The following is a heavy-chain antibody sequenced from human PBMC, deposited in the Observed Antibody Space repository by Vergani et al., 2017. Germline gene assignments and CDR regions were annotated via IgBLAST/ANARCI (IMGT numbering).Heavy chain of an antibody. CDR2: ISNDGSNK. D-gene: IGHD6-19*01. V-gene: IGHV3-30-3*01. Sequence: QVQLVESGGGVVQPGRSLRLSCAASGFTFSSYAMHWVRQAPGKGLEWVAVISNDGSNKYYADSVKGRFTISRDNSKNTLYLQMNSLRAEDTAVYYCAGDAGSGWYLFVYWGQGTLVTVSS. CDR1: GFTFSSYA. CDR3: AGDAGSGWYLFVY. J-gene: IGHJ4*02.